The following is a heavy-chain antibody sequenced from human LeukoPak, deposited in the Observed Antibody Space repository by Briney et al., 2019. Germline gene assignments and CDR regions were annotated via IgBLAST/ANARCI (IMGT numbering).Heavy chain of an antibody. J-gene: IGHJ4*02. V-gene: IGHV3-33*01. CDR2: IWYDGSNK. Sequence: QPGGSLRLSCAASGFTFSSYAMHWVRQAPGKGLEWVAVIWYDGSNKYYADSVKGRFTISRDNSKNTLYLQMNSLRAEDTAVYYCARVNWNYESSNWGQGTLVTVSS. D-gene: IGHD1-7*01. CDR1: GFTFSSYA. CDR3: ARVNWNYESSN.